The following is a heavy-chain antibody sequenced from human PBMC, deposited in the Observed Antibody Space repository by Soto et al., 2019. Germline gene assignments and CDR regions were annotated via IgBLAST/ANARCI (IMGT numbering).Heavy chain of an antibody. D-gene: IGHD4-17*01. CDR3: SRFWSNGDPWRPFSI. CDR2: VNPTGDKT. J-gene: IGHJ3*02. V-gene: IGHV1-46*03. CDR1: GYSFTNYY. Sequence: AXVKVSCKAPGYSFTNYYVHWVRQAPGQGLEWMGRVNPTGDKTSYAQNFQGRLTMTRDTSTSTVYMELSSLRSEDTAVYFCSRFWSNGDPWRPFSIWGQGTMVTVSS.